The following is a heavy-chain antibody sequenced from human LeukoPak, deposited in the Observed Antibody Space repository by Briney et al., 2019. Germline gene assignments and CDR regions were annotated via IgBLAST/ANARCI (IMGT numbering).Heavy chain of an antibody. V-gene: IGHV1-69*13. J-gene: IGHJ4*02. CDR1: GGTFSSYA. D-gene: IGHD3-22*01. Sequence: SVKVSCKASGGTFSSYAISWVRQAPGQGLEWMGGIIPIFGTANYAQKFQGRVTITADESTSTAYMELSSLRSEDTAVYYCARSEGDYYDSSGYYSSRFDYWGQGTLVTVSS. CDR2: IIPIFGTA. CDR3: ARSEGDYYDSSGYYSSRFDY.